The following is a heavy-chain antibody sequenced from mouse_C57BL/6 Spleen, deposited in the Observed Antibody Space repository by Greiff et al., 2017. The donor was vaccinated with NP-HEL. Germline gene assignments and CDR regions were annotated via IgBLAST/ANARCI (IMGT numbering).Heavy chain of an antibody. V-gene: IGHV14-4*01. CDR2: IDPENGDT. Sequence: VQLKESGAELVRPGASVKLSCTASGFNIKDDYMHWVKQRPEQGLEWIGWIDPENGDTEYASKFQGKATITADTSSNTAYLQLSSLTSKDTAVYYCTTFITTVVATDFVDYWGQGTTLTVSS. D-gene: IGHD1-1*01. CDR1: GFNIKDDY. CDR3: TTFITTVVATDFVDY. J-gene: IGHJ2*01.